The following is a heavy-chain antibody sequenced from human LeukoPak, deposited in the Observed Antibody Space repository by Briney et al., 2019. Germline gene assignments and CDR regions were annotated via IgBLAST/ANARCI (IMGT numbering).Heavy chain of an antibody. Sequence: GGSLRLACAASGFTLSSYAMHWVRQAPGKGLEWVAVISYDGSNKYYADSVKGRFTISRDNSKNTLYLQMNSLRAEDTAVYYCARDPSLCSGGSCYSSMNGFDPWGQGTLVTVSS. CDR3: ARDPSLCSGGSCYSSMNGFDP. CDR1: GFTLSSYA. J-gene: IGHJ5*02. V-gene: IGHV3-30*04. CDR2: ISYDGSNK. D-gene: IGHD2-15*01.